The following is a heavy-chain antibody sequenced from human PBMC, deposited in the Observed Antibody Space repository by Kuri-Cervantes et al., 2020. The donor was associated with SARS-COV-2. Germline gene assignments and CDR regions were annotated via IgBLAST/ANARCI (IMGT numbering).Heavy chain of an antibody. CDR2: VYYSGIT. Sequence: SETLSLTCTVSGGSISSSSYYWGWICQPPGMGLEWLGSVYYSGITYYNPSLKSRVTISVDTSKNQFSLKLSSVTAADTAVYYCARGWDAPSYFDYWGQGTLVTVSS. CDR3: ARGWDAPSYFDY. V-gene: IGHV4-39*01. CDR1: GGSISSSSYY. J-gene: IGHJ4*02. D-gene: IGHD1-26*01.